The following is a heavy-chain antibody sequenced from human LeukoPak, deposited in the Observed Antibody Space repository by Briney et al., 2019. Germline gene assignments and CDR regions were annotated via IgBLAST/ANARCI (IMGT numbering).Heavy chain of an antibody. CDR3: AKDLSSSGLFGDY. D-gene: IGHD6-13*01. Sequence: PGGSLRLSCAASGFSFSSYAMTWVRQAPGKGLEWVSGISGSGVNTHYADSVKGRFTISRDNSKNTLYLQINSLRAEDTAVYYCAKDLSSSGLFGDYWGQGTLVTVSP. J-gene: IGHJ4*02. V-gene: IGHV3-23*01. CDR2: ISGSGVNT. CDR1: GFSFSSYA.